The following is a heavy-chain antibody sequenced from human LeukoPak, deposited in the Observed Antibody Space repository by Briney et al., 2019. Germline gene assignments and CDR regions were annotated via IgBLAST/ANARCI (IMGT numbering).Heavy chain of an antibody. CDR1: GDSVSSDTGGYY. V-gene: IGHV4-31*03. CDR2: IHSSGST. D-gene: IGHD4-4*01. Sequence: SETLSLTCSVSGDSVSSDTGGYYWTWIRQRLGKGLEWIGNIHSSGSTSYNPSLRSRLSISRDRSKNQFSLRLTSVTVADTAFYYCARDRGDYSGDPGYFDYWGQGPLVSVSS. CDR3: ARDRGDYSGDPGYFDY. J-gene: IGHJ4*02.